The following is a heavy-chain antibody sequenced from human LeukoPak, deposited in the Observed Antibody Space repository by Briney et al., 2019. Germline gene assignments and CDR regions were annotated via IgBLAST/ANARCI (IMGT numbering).Heavy chain of an antibody. Sequence: GGSLRLSCAASGFTFSSYALSWVRQAPGKGLEWVSAFSGSGDTTYYADSVKGRFTISRDNSKNTLYLQMNSLRAEDTAVYYCAKISSGWYLYYFDSWGQGTLATVSS. V-gene: IGHV3-23*01. CDR1: GFTFSSYA. D-gene: IGHD6-19*01. CDR2: FSGSGDTT. J-gene: IGHJ4*02. CDR3: AKISSGWYLYYFDS.